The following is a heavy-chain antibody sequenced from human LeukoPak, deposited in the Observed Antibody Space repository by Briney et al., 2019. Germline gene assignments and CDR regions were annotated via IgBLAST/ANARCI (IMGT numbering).Heavy chain of an antibody. V-gene: IGHV4-34*01. CDR2: INHSGST. D-gene: IGHD3-3*01. Sequence: PSETLSLTCAVYGGSFSGYYCSWIRQPPGKGLEWIGEINHSGSTNYNPPLKSRVTISVDTSKNQFSLKLSSVTAADTAVYYCARITIFGVVSDYWGQGTLVTVSS. CDR3: ARITIFGVVSDY. J-gene: IGHJ4*02. CDR1: GGSFSGYY.